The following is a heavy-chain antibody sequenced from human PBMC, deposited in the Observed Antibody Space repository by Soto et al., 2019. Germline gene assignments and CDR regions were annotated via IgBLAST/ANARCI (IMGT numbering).Heavy chain of an antibody. V-gene: IGHV3-74*01. CDR3: ASLYDFWSGPYYYYGMDV. CDR2: INSDGSST. CDR1: GFTFSSYW. J-gene: IGHJ6*02. D-gene: IGHD3-3*01. Sequence: LRLSCAASGFTFSSYWMHRVRQAPGKGLVWVSRINSDGSSTSYADSVKGRFTISRDNAKNTLYLQMNSLRAEDTAVYYCASLYDFWSGPYYYYGMDVWGQGTTVTVSS.